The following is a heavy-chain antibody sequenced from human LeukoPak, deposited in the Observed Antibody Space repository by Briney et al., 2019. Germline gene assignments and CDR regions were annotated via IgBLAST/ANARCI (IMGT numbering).Heavy chain of an antibody. CDR3: ARVESGNSCYRAVDY. CDR1: GFTFSSYA. V-gene: IGHV3-7*01. D-gene: IGHD2-2*01. J-gene: IGHJ4*02. CDR2: IKQDESET. Sequence: GGSLRLSCAASGFTFSSYAMIWVRQAPGKGLEWLANIKQDESETHYVDSVKGRFAISRDNAKNSVYLHMSSLRVEDTAVYYCARVESGNSCYRAVDYWGQGTLVTVSS.